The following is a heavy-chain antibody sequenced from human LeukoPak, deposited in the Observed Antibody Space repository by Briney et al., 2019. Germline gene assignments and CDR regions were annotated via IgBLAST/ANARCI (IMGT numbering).Heavy chain of an antibody. D-gene: IGHD3-3*01. CDR2: INHSGST. CDR1: GGSFSGYY. Sequence: SETLSLTCAVYGGSFSGYYWSWIRQPPGKGLEWIGEINHSGSTNYNPSLKSRVTISVDTSKNRFSLKLSSVTAADTAVYYCVRGSRSIWSGYYVFGYWGQGTLVTVSS. CDR3: VRGSRSIWSGYYVFGY. V-gene: IGHV4-34*01. J-gene: IGHJ4*02.